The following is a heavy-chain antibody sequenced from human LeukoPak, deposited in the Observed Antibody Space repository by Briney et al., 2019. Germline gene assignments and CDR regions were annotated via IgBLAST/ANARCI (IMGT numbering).Heavy chain of an antibody. CDR2: VYYTGST. V-gene: IGHV4-59*01. CDR3: ATNTGTVFDY. D-gene: IGHD7-27*01. J-gene: IGHJ4*02. Sequence: SETLSLTCSVSSGFITAYYWSWIRQPPGKGLEWIGYVYYTGSTEYNPSLRSRVTISLEMSTHQFSLNLTSVTAADTAVYYCATNTGTVFDYWGQGALATVSS. CDR1: SGFITAYY.